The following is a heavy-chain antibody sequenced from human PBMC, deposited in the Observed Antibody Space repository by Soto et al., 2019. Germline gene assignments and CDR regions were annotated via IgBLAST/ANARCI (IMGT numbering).Heavy chain of an antibody. J-gene: IGHJ6*02. CDR2: INSDARST. CDR3: ARGAKYRDNFYVGLDV. D-gene: IGHD2-2*01. Sequence: EVQLVEAGGGLVQPGGSLRLSCVASGFSLSNYWMHWVRQAPGEGLVWVSRINSDARSTSYVDSVKGRFTISRDNAKNTRYLQVTSLRAEDTAVYYCARGAKYRDNFYVGLDVWGQGTTVTVSS. V-gene: IGHV3-74*01. CDR1: GFSLSNYW.